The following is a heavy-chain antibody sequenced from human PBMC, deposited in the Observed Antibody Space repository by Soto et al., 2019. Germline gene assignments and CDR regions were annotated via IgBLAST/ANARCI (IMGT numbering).Heavy chain of an antibody. V-gene: IGHV3-21*01. CDR3: ARDIWKDLAYCGGDCPPPPYFQH. Sequence: LGGSLRLSCAASGFTFSSYSMSWVRQAPGKGLEWVPSISSSSSYIYYADSVKGRFTISRDNAKNSLYLQMNSLRAEDTAVYYCARDIWKDLAYCGGDCPPPPYFQHWGQGTLVTVSS. CDR1: GFTFSSYS. D-gene: IGHD2-21*02. CDR2: ISSSSSYI. J-gene: IGHJ1*01.